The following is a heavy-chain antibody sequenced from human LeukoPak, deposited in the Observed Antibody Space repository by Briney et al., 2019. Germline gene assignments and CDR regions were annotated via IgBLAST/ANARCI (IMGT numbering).Heavy chain of an antibody. V-gene: IGHV1-46*01. D-gene: IGHD3-22*01. Sequence: GASVTVSCKASGYTFTSYYMHWVRQAPGQGLEWMGIINPSGGSTSYAQKFQGRVTMTRDTSTSTVYMELSSLRSEDTAVYYCARDRTEYYDSSGYEPDAFDIWGQGTMVTVSS. J-gene: IGHJ3*02. CDR1: GYTFTSYY. CDR2: INPSGGST. CDR3: ARDRTEYYDSSGYEPDAFDI.